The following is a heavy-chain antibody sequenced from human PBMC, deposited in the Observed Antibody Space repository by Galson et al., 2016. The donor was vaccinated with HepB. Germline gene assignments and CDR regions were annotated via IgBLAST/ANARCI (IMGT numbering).Heavy chain of an antibody. Sequence: VKVSCKASGGTFSSFAISWVRRAPGQGLEWMGGIIPIFRPAHYAQKFQGRVTITADESTSTAYMELSSLRSEDTAVYYCAVEGTILRQYYFDYWGQGTLVTVSS. J-gene: IGHJ4*02. D-gene: IGHD1-26*01. V-gene: IGHV1-69*13. CDR1: GGTFSSFA. CDR2: IIPIFRPA. CDR3: AVEGTILRQYYFDY.